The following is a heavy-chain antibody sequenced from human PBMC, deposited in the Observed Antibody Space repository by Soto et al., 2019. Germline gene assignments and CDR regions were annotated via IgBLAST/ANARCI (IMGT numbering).Heavy chain of an antibody. CDR3: ARDYSNSYYYGMDV. J-gene: IGHJ6*02. Sequence: SETLSLTCAVSGGSISSGGYSWSWIRQPPGKGLEWIGYIYHSGSTYYNPSLKSRATISVDRSKNQSSLKLSSVTAADTAVYYCARDYSNSYYYGMDVWGQGTTVTVS. V-gene: IGHV4-30-2*01. CDR2: IYHSGST. D-gene: IGHD4-4*01. CDR1: GGSISSGGYS.